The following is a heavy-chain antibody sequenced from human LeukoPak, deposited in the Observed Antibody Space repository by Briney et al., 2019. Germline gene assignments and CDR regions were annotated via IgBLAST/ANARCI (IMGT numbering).Heavy chain of an antibody. Sequence: GGSLRLSCAACGFTFSSYWMSWVREAPGKGLEGVANIKQDGSEKYYVDSVKGRFTISRDNAKNSLYLQMNSLRAEDTAVYYCARDRYSGYVDHYWGQGTLVTVSS. CDR1: GFTFSSYW. D-gene: IGHD5-12*01. J-gene: IGHJ4*02. CDR2: IKQDGSEK. V-gene: IGHV3-7*01. CDR3: ARDRYSGYVDHY.